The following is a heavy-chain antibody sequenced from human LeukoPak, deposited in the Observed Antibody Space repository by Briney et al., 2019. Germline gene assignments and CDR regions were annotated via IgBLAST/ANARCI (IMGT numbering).Heavy chain of an antibody. CDR1: GGSISSYY. J-gene: IGHJ6*03. D-gene: IGHD2-2*01. V-gene: IGHV4-4*07. CDR3: ARDNIVVVPAVFMDV. Sequence: PSETLSLTCTVSGGSISSYYWSWIRQPAGKGLEWIGRIYTSGSTNYNPSLKSRVTMSVDTSKNQFSLKLSSVTAADTAVYYCARDNIVVVPAVFMDVWGKGTTVTVSS. CDR2: IYTSGST.